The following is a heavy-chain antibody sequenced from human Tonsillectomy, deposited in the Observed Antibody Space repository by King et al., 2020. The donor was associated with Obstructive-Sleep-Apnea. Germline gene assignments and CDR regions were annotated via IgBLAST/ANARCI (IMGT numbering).Heavy chain of an antibody. V-gene: IGHV4-61*01. Sequence: QLQESGPVLVKPSETLSLTYTVSGGSVSSGSYYWSWIRQPPGKRLECSGYISYSGSTNSNPSLKSRVTISVDTTKNQFSLKLSSVTAADTAVYYCAKVGYSYGPSFDYWGQGTLVTVSS. D-gene: IGHD5-18*01. CDR2: ISYSGST. J-gene: IGHJ4*02. CDR3: AKVGYSYGPSFDY. CDR1: GGSVSSGSYY.